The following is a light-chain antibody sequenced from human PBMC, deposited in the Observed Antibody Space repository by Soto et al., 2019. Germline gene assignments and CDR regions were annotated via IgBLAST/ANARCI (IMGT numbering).Light chain of an antibody. CDR3: SSYTSSSTVV. CDR1: SSDVGVYKY. CDR2: DVS. J-gene: IGLJ2*01. Sequence: QSALTQPASVSGSHGQSIIISCTGTSSDVGVYKYFSWYQQHPGKAPKLMIFDVSNRPSGVSNRFSGSKSGNTAALSISGLQAEDEADYYCSSYTSSSTVVFGGGTKVTVL. V-gene: IGLV2-14*01.